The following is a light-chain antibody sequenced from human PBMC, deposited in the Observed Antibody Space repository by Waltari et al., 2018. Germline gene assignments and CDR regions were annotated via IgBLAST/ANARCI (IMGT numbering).Light chain of an antibody. V-gene: IGKV3-11*01. J-gene: IGKJ2*01. CDR2: DAA. CDR3: QQRSNWHT. Sequence: ENVLTQSPATLSLSPGEAATLSCRASQNFGNSLAWYQHKPGQAPRLLIYDAANRASGIPARFSGSGSGTDFTLTISSLEPDDFAVYYCQQRSNWHTFGQGTRLEIK. CDR1: QNFGNS.